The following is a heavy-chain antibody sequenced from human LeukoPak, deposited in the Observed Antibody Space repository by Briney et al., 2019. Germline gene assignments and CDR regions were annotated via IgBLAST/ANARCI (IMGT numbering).Heavy chain of an antibody. V-gene: IGHV4-34*01. CDR1: GGSFSGYY. CDR3: ARGFRAKFDP. J-gene: IGHJ5*02. CDR2: INHSGST. Sequence: HSETLSLTCAVYGGSFSGYYWSWIRQPPGKGLEWIGEINHSGSTNYNPSLKSRVTISVDTSKNQFSLKLSSVTAADTAVYYCARGFRAKFDPWGQGTLVTVSS.